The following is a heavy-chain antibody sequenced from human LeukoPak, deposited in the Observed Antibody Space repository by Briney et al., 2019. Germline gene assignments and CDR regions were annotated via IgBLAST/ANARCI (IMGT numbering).Heavy chain of an antibody. CDR1: GFTFSSYS. J-gene: IGHJ4*02. D-gene: IGHD1-1*01. CDR2: ITSSSSTI. CDR3: AISERL. Sequence: PGGSLRLSCAASGFTFSSYSMNWVRQAPGKGLEWISYITSSSSTIYYADSVKGRFTISRDNAKNSLFLQMNSLRDEDTAVYHCAISERLWGQGTLVTVSS. V-gene: IGHV3-48*02.